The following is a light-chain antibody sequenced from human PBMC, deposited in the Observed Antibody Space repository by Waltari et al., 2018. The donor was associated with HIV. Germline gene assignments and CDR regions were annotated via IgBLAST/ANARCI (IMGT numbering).Light chain of an antibody. CDR1: QSVSSN. Sequence: EIVMTQSPATLSVSPGERVTLSCRASQSVSSNLAWYQQKPGQAPRLLIYGASTRATGIPARFSGSGSGTEFTLTISSLQSGDFAVYYCQQYNNWLSLTFGGGTKVEIK. J-gene: IGKJ4*01. CDR2: GAS. V-gene: IGKV3-15*01. CDR3: QQYNNWLSLT.